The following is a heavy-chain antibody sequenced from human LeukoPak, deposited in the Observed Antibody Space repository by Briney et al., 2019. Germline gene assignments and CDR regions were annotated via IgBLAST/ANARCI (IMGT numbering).Heavy chain of an antibody. V-gene: IGHV3-7*01. D-gene: IGHD1-26*01. Sequence: GGSLRLSCAASGFTFSSYWMSWVRQAPGKGLEWVANIKQEGSEKYYVDSVKGRFTISRDNAKHSLYLQMNSLRAEDTAVYYCARDVEATAVDYWGQGALVTVSS. CDR3: ARDVEATAVDY. CDR2: IKQEGSEK. CDR1: GFTFSSYW. J-gene: IGHJ4*01.